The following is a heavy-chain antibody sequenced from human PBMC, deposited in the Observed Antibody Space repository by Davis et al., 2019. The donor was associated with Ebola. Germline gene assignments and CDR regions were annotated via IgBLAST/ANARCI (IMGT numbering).Heavy chain of an antibody. J-gene: IGHJ5*02. Sequence: SETLSLTCSVSGGSISSYYWSWIRQPPGKGLEWIGSIYHSGSTYYNPSLKSRVTISVDTSKNQFSLKLSSVTAADTAVYYCARHTDKGFDPWGQGTLVTVSS. D-gene: IGHD4-17*01. V-gene: IGHV4-59*08. CDR3: ARHTDKGFDP. CDR2: IYHSGST. CDR1: GGSISSYY.